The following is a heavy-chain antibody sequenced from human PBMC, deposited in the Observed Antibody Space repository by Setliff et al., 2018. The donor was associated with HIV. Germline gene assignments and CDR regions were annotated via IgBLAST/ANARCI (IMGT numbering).Heavy chain of an antibody. CDR1: GGSISSYY. D-gene: IGHD3-10*01. J-gene: IGHJ6*03. CDR3: ARDGSGSSYYYYYMDV. Sequence: PSETLSLTCTVSGGSISSYYWSWIRQPAGKGLEWIGRIYTSGSTNYNPSLKSRVTMSVDTSKNQFSQKLSSVTAADTAVYYCARDGSGSSYYYYYMDVWGKGTTVTVSS. V-gene: IGHV4-4*07. CDR2: IYTSGST.